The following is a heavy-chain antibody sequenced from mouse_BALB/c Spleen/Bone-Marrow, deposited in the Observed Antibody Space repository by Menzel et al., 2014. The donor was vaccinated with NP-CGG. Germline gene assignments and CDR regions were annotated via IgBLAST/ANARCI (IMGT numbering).Heavy chain of an antibody. CDR1: GFDLSRYW. CDR2: INPDSSTI. J-gene: IGHJ3*01. V-gene: IGHV4-1*02. Sequence: EVKLMESGGGLVQPGGSLKLSRAASGFDLSRYWMSWVRQAPGKGLEWIGEINPDSSTINYTPSRKDKFIISRDNAKNTLYLQMSKVRSEDTALYYCARLSYYGRFAYWGQGTLVTVSA. CDR3: ARLSYYGRFAY. D-gene: IGHD1-1*01.